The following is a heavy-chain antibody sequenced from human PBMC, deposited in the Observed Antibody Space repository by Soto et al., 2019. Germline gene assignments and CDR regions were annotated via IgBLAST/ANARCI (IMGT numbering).Heavy chain of an antibody. D-gene: IGHD3-16*02. CDR1: GFTFSRYA. J-gene: IGHJ4*02. V-gene: IGHV3-23*01. CDR2: IATAGT. Sequence: PGGSLRLPCAASGFTFSRYAMSWVRQAPGMGPEWVSAIATAGTYYVDSVRGRFTISRDNSKNMLYLQMNSLRAEDTAVYYCAKGLYRHGHWGQGTLVTVSS. CDR3: AKGLYRHGH.